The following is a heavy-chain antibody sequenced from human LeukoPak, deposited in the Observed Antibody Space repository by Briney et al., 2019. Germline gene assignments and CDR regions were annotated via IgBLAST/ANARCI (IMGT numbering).Heavy chain of an antibody. Sequence: SETLSLTCGVYGGSFSGYYWSWIRQPPGKGLEWIGEINHSGSTTYNPSLKSRVTISIDTAKNQFSLKLSSVTAAETAVYFCARGRGWIPYYYYMDVWXXXTXVTV. D-gene: IGHD5-12*01. CDR2: INHSGST. J-gene: IGHJ6*03. CDR3: ARGRGWIPYYYYMDV. CDR1: GGSFSGYY. V-gene: IGHV4-34*01.